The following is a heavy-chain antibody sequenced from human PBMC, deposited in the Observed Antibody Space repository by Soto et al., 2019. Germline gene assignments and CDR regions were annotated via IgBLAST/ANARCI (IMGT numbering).Heavy chain of an antibody. CDR3: ARCDYGDYARFDY. Sequence: QVQLVQSGAEVKKSGASVKVSCTASGYTFTSHDINWVRQATGQGLEWMGWMNPNSGNTGYAQKFQGRVTMTRNTSISTAYMELSRLRSEDTAVYYCARCDYGDYARFDYWGQGTLVTVSS. V-gene: IGHV1-8*01. CDR2: MNPNSGNT. D-gene: IGHD4-17*01. J-gene: IGHJ4*02. CDR1: GYTFTSHD.